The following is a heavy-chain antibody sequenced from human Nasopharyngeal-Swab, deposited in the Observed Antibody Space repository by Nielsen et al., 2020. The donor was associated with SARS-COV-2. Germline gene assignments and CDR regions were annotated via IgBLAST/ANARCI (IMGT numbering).Heavy chain of an antibody. D-gene: IGHD6-19*01. J-gene: IGHJ6*03. Sequence: GESLKISCAASGFTFSSYAMYWVRQAPGKGLEWVAVITYDGSNKYYADSVKGRFTISRDNSKNTLYLQMNSLRAEDTAVYYCARDPQYVTAVAGVLLPYYYYYSYMDVWGKGTTVTVSS. CDR1: GFTFSSYA. CDR3: ARDPQYVTAVAGVLLPYYYYYSYMDV. V-gene: IGHV3-30-3*01. CDR2: ITYDGSNK.